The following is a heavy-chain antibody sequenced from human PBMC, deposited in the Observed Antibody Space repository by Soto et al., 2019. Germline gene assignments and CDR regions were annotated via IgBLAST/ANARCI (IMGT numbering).Heavy chain of an antibody. J-gene: IGHJ4*02. CDR1: GFTFSSYG. CDR3: ARSFFTLEGPMVPEGSDY. CDR2: IWYDGSNK. V-gene: IGHV3-33*01. Sequence: PGGSLRLSCAASGFTFSSYGMHWVRQTPGKGLEWVAVIWYDGSNKYYADSVKGRFTISRDNSKNTLYLQMNSLRAEDTAVYYCARSFFTLEGPMVPEGSDYWGQGTLVTVS. D-gene: IGHD3-10*01.